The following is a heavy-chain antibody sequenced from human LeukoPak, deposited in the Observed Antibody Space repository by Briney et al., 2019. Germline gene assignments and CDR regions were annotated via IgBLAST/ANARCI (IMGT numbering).Heavy chain of an antibody. CDR3: ARSYCGGDCSDYYYYYMDV. Sequence: GASVKVSCKVSGYTLTELSMHWVRQAPGKGLEWMGGFDPEDGETIYAQKFQGRVTMTADTSISTAYMELSRLTSDDTALYYCARSYCGGDCSDYYYYYMDVWGEGTTVTVSS. CDR2: FDPEDGET. CDR1: GYTLTELS. J-gene: IGHJ6*03. V-gene: IGHV1-24*01. D-gene: IGHD2-21*02.